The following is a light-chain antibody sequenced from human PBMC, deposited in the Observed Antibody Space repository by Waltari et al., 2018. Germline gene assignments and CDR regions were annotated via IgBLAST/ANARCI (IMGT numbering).Light chain of an antibody. J-gene: IGKJ4*01. CDR3: QQSYSIPPT. V-gene: IGKV1-39*01. CDR2: AAS. Sequence: DIQMTQSPSSLSASVGDRVTITCRASQSIRTYLNWYQQKPGKAHNLLIYAASSLHSGVPSRFSGSGSGTDFTLTISSLQPEDFATYYCQQSYSIPPTFGGGTKVEIK. CDR1: QSIRTY.